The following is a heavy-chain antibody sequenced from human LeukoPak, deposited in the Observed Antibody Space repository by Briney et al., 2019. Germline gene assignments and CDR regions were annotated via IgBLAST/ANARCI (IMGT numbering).Heavy chain of an antibody. CDR2: ISSSSSTI. CDR3: ARDWRKNAVPAANN. D-gene: IGHD2-2*01. V-gene: IGHV3-48*01. Sequence: QPGGSLRLSCAASGFTFSNYNMNWVRQAPGKGLEWVSYISSSSSTIYYADSVKGRFTISRDNAKNSLYLQMNSLRAEDTAVYYCARDWRKNAVPAANNWGQGTLVTVSS. J-gene: IGHJ4*02. CDR1: GFTFSNYN.